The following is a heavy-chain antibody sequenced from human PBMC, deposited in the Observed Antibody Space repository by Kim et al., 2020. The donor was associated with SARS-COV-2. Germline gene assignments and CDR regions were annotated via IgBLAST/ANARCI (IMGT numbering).Heavy chain of an antibody. Sequence: GGSLRLSCAASGFTVSSNYMSWVRQAPGKGLQWVSVIYSGGSTYYADSVKGRFTISRDNSKNTLYLQMNSLRAEDTAVYYCAREKWELTNRGWFDPWGQGTLVTVSS. CDR2: IYSGGST. CDR3: AREKWELTNRGWFDP. V-gene: IGHV3-66*02. CDR1: GFTVSSNY. J-gene: IGHJ5*02. D-gene: IGHD1-26*01.